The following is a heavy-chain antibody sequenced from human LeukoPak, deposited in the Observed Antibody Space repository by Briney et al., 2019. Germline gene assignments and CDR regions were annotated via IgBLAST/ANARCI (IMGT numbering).Heavy chain of an antibody. Sequence: SETLSLTCAVYGGSFSGYYWSWIRQPPGKGLEWIGEINHSGSTNYNPSLKSRVTISVDTPKNQFSLKLSSVTAADTAVYYCARAAYDILTHSGGYAFDIWGQGTMVTVSS. CDR1: GGSFSGYY. V-gene: IGHV4-34*01. J-gene: IGHJ3*02. CDR2: INHSGST. D-gene: IGHD3-9*01. CDR3: ARAAYDILTHSGGYAFDI.